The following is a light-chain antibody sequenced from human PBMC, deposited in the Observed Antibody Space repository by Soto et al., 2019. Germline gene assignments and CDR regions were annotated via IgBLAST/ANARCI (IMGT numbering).Light chain of an antibody. CDR2: GAS. CDR1: QTVSSNF. CDR3: QRYGTSPPLT. Sequence: EIMLTQSPGTLSLSPGERATVSCRASQTVSSNFLAWYQQKPGQAPRLLIYGASSRAAGIPDRFSGSGSGTDFTLTISRLEPEDSAVYYCQRYGTSPPLTFGGGTKVDIK. V-gene: IGKV3-20*01. J-gene: IGKJ4*01.